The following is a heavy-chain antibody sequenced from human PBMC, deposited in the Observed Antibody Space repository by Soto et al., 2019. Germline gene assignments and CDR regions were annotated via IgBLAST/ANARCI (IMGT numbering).Heavy chain of an antibody. CDR3: AREGRVYAAAGTD. Sequence: ASVKVSCKASGYTFTSYAMHWVRQAPGQRLEWMGWINAGNGNTKYSQKFQGRVTITRDTSASTAYMELSSLRSVDTAVYYCAREGRVYAAAGTDWGQGTLVTVSS. D-gene: IGHD6-13*01. CDR1: GYTFTSYA. V-gene: IGHV1-3*01. J-gene: IGHJ4*02. CDR2: INAGNGNT.